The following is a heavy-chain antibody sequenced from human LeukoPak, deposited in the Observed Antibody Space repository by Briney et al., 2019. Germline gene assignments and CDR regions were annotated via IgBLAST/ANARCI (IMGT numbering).Heavy chain of an antibody. Sequence: GGSLRLSCAASGFPFSSHAMSWVPQPPGKGREWVAAISNGKTYYADSVRGRFAISIDDSTNAVYLHMNSLRDEDTALYDGVREAGYCAPVCVKTNWFDPWGQGTLVTVSS. D-gene: IGHD2-15*01. J-gene: IGHJ5*02. CDR2: ISNGKT. V-gene: IGHV3-23*01. CDR1: GFPFSSHA. CDR3: VREAGYCAPVCVKTNWFDP.